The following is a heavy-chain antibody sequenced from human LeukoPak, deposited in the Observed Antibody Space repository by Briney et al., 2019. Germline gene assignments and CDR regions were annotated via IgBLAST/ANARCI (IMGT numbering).Heavy chain of an antibody. CDR2: ISWDGGST. V-gene: IGHV3-43*01. CDR1: GFTFDDYT. Sequence: GGSLRLSCAASGFTFDDYTMHWVRQAPGKGLEWVSLISWDGGSTYYADSVKGRFTISRDNSRNSLYLQMNSLRTEDTALYYCAKDKGSGPYYYYGMDVWGQGTTVTVSS. D-gene: IGHD6-25*01. J-gene: IGHJ6*02. CDR3: AKDKGSGPYYYYGMDV.